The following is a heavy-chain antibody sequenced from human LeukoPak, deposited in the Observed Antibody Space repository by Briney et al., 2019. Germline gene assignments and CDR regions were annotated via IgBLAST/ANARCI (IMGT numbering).Heavy chain of an antibody. D-gene: IGHD3-10*01. V-gene: IGHV3-21*01. Sequence: GGSLRLSCAASGFTFSSYEMNWVRQAPGKGLEWVSSISSSSSYIYYADSVKGRFTISRDNAKNSLYLQMNSLRAEDTAVYYCARDSITMVRGVFDYWGQGTLVTVSS. CDR2: ISSSSSYI. CDR3: ARDSITMVRGVFDY. J-gene: IGHJ4*02. CDR1: GFTFSSYE.